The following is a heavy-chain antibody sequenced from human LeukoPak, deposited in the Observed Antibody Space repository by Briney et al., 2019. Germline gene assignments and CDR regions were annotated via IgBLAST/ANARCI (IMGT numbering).Heavy chain of an antibody. CDR3: ATVDDIFHYYYYMDV. Sequence: SVKVSCKASGGAFSSYAISWVRQAPGQGLEWMGGIIPIFGTANYAQKFQGRVTITADESTSTAYMELSSLRSEDTAVYYCATVDDIFHYYYYMDVWGKGTTVTVSS. CDR2: IIPIFGTA. J-gene: IGHJ6*03. CDR1: GGAFSSYA. V-gene: IGHV1-69*13. D-gene: IGHD3-9*01.